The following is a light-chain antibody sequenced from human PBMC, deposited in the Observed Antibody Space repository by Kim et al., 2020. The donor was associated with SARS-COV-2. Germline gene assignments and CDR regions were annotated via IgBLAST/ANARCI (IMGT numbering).Light chain of an antibody. CDR2: QTS. Sequence: SPGERAPLSCRANQAVYKRVLALYQQRPGQTPKLPLYQTSNRATGIPDRFRGSGSGTDFTLSISRLEPEDFAVYYCQQDGSLTPYTLGQGTKREI. CDR3: QQDGSLTPYT. J-gene: IGKJ2*01. CDR1: QAVYKRV. V-gene: IGKV3-20*01.